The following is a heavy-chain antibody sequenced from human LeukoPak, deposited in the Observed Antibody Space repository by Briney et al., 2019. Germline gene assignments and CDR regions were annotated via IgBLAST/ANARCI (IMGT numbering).Heavy chain of an antibody. J-gene: IGHJ4*02. Sequence: PSETLSLTCGVYSGSLNYYYWSWIRQPPGKGLEWIGEINHSGSTNYNPSLKSRVTISVDTSKNQFSLKLSSVTAADTAVYYCARARGAVAIDYWGQGTLVTVSS. CDR3: ARARGAVAIDY. CDR2: INHSGST. D-gene: IGHD6-19*01. CDR1: SGSLNYYY. V-gene: IGHV4-34*01.